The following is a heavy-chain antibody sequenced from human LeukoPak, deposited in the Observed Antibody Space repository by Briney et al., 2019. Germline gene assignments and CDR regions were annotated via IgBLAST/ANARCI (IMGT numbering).Heavy chain of an antibody. CDR2: INAGNGNT. CDR1: GYTFTSYA. J-gene: IGHJ4*02. Sequence: ASVKVSCKASGYTFTSYAMHWVRQAPGQRLEWMGWINAGNGNTKYSQKFQGRVTITRDTSASTAHMELSSLRSEDTAVYYCAREWKQWLVTADYWGQGTLVTVSS. D-gene: IGHD6-19*01. V-gene: IGHV1-3*01. CDR3: AREWKQWLVTADY.